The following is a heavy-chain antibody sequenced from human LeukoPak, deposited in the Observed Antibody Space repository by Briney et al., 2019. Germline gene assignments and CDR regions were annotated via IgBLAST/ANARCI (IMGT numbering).Heavy chain of an antibody. CDR2: IYYSGST. V-gene: IGHV4-30-4*01. J-gene: IGHJ4*02. CDR3: ARINEMATISPFDY. CDR1: GGSISSGDYY. Sequence: SETLSLTCTVSGGSISSGDYYWSWIRQPPGKGLEWIGYIYYSGSTYYNPPLKSRVTISVDTSKNQFSLKLSSVTAADTAVYYYARINEMATISPFDYWGQGTLVTVSS. D-gene: IGHD5-24*01.